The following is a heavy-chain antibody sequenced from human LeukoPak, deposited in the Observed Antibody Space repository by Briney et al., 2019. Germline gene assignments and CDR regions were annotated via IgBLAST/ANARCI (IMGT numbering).Heavy chain of an antibody. Sequence: PWGTLSPTCTVSGGSISSYYWSWIRQPPGKGLEWIGYIYYSGSTNYNPSPKSRVTISVDTSKNQFSLKLSSVTAADTAVYYCARAVSGSYPFDYWGQGTLVTVSS. D-gene: IGHD1-26*01. J-gene: IGHJ4*02. CDR2: IYYSGST. CDR1: GGSISSYY. CDR3: ARAVSGSYPFDY. V-gene: IGHV4-59*01.